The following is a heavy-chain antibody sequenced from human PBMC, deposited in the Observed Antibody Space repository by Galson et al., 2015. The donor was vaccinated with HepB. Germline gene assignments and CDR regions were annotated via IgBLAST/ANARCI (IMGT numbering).Heavy chain of an antibody. CDR3: ARPPSTLQPWFSGLDV. D-gene: IGHD1-1*01. J-gene: IGHJ6*02. CDR1: GFPFSNYA. V-gene: IGHV3-30*01. Sequence: SLRLSCAASGFPFSNYAMHWVRQTPDKGLQWLAVISYDGGIEHYANHVKGRFTISRDNSKNTLYLQMNSLRVEDTAVYYCARPPSTLQPWFSGLDVWGQGTTVAVSS. CDR2: ISYDGGIE.